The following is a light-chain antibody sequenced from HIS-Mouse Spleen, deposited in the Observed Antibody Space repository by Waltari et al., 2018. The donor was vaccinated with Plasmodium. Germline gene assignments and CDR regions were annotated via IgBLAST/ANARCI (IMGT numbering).Light chain of an antibody. CDR3: QQSYSTPYT. Sequence: DIQITQSPSSLSASVGDRVTITCRASQSISSYLNWYQQKPGKAPKLLIYAASSLQSGGPSRFSGSGSGTDFTLTISRLEPEDFATYDCQQSYSTPYTFGQGTKLEIK. V-gene: IGKV1-39*01. CDR2: AAS. J-gene: IGKJ2*01. CDR1: QSISSY.